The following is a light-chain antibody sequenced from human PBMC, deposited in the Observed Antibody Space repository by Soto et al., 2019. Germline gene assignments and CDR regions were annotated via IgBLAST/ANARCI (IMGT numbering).Light chain of an antibody. CDR1: QSVSSY. CDR2: DAS. J-gene: IGKJ1*01. CDR3: QQRSNWPPGWT. Sequence: EIVLTQSPATLSLSPGERATLSCRASQSVSSYLAWYQQKPGQAPRLLIYDASNRATGIPARFSGSGSGTDFTLTMRSLEPEDFAVYYCQQRSNWPPGWTFGQGTKVEIK. V-gene: IGKV3-11*01.